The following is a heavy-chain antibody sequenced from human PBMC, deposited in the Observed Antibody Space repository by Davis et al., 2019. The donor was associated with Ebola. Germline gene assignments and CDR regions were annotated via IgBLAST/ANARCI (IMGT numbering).Heavy chain of an antibody. CDR3: ARGGYCSGGSCTRAYYYYGMDV. D-gene: IGHD2-15*01. V-gene: IGHV1-69*04. CDR1: GGTFSSYA. J-gene: IGHJ6*02. Sequence: SVKVSCKASGGTFSSYAISWVRQAPGQGLEWMGRIIPILGVANYAQKFQGRVTITADKSTSTAYMELSSLRSEDTAVYYCARGGYCSGGSCTRAYYYYGMDVWGQGTTVTVSS. CDR2: IIPILGVA.